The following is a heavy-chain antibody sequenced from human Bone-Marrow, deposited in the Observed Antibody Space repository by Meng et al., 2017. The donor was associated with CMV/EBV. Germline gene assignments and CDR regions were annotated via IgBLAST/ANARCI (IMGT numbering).Heavy chain of an antibody. D-gene: IGHD1-26*01. CDR3: VRIVGSSDLDF. CDR1: GGSISTNGVY. Sequence: AETLSLTCTVSGGSISTNGVYWGWIRQSPGKGMGWIGSIYYTGTTYYSPSLKSGHTISVDTSKNKFSLSLTSVIAADTAVYYCVRIVGSSDLDFWGQGTLVTVSS. V-gene: IGHV4-39*07. CDR2: IYYTGTT. J-gene: IGHJ4*02.